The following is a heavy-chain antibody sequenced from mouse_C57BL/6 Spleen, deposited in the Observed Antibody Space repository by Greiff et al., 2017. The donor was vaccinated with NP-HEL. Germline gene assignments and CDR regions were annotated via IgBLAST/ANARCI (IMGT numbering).Heavy chain of an antibody. CDR2: INPGSGGT. D-gene: IGHD2-5*01. CDR3: ARGGSNYGGAMDY. CDR1: GYAFTNYL. V-gene: IGHV1-54*01. J-gene: IGHJ4*01. Sequence: VQLQQSGAELVRPGTSVKVSCKASGYAFTNYLIEWVKQRPGQGLEWIGVINPGSGGTNYNEKFKGKATLTADKSSSTAYMQLSSLTSEDSAVYFCARGGSNYGGAMDYWGQGTSVTVSS.